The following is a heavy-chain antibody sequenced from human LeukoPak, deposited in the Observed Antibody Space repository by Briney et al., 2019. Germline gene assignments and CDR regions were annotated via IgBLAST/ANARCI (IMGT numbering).Heavy chain of an antibody. J-gene: IGHJ3*02. D-gene: IGHD3-22*01. CDR1: GFTFSRYW. V-gene: IGHV3-7*01. Sequence: GGSLRLSCAASGFTFSRYWMSWVRQAPGKGLEWVANIRQDGSEKYYVDSVKGRFTISRDNAKNSLYLQMNSLRAEDTAVYYCARGDYYDSSTYYTDAFDIWGQRTMVTVSS. CDR2: IRQDGSEK. CDR3: ARGDYYDSSTYYTDAFDI.